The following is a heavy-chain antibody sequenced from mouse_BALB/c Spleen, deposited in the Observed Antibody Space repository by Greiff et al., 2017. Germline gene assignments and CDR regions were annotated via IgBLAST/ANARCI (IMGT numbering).Heavy chain of an antibody. Sequence: EVKLMESGPSLVKPSQTLSLTCSVTGDSIPSGYWNWNRKFPGNKLEYMGYISYSGSTYYNPSLKSRISITRDTSKNQYYLQLNSVTTEDTATYYCARGAVGATDAMDYWGQGTSVTVSS. CDR2: ISYSGST. V-gene: IGHV3-8*02. D-gene: IGHD1-1*01. CDR1: GDSIPSGY. CDR3: ARGAVGATDAMDY. J-gene: IGHJ4*01.